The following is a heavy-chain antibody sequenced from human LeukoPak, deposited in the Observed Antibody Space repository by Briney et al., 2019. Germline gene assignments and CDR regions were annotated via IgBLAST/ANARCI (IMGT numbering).Heavy chain of an antibody. Sequence: ASVKVSCKASGYTFRIHDFNWVRQAPGQGLEWMGWVSPKTGRTGYAQKFQGRVYMTTNASLSTAYVELSSLRSDDTAVYFCARESERNDGWFDPWGQGTLVTVSS. J-gene: IGHJ5*02. V-gene: IGHV1-8*01. CDR1: GYTFRIHD. D-gene: IGHD1-1*01. CDR3: ARESERNDGWFDP. CDR2: VSPKTGRT.